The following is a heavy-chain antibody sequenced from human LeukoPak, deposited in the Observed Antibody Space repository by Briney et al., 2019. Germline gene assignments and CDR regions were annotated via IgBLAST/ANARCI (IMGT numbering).Heavy chain of an antibody. CDR2: IKQDGSEK. V-gene: IGHV3-7*01. J-gene: IGHJ5*02. CDR1: GCSFRREW. Sequence: CESLRLSCAVDGCSFRREWRSWGRQDQGKGLEWVANIKQDGSEKYYVDSVKGRFTISRDNAKNSLSLQMNSLRAEDTAVYYCARDLDTYDILTGYVSWGQGTLVTVSS. D-gene: IGHD3-9*01. CDR3: ARDLDTYDILTGYVS.